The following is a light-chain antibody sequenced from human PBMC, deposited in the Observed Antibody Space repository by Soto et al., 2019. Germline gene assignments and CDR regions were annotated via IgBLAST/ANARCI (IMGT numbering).Light chain of an antibody. CDR3: QQANNIPHT. V-gene: IGKV1D-12*01. J-gene: IGKJ2*01. Sequence: DIQMTQSPSSVSASVGDRVTITCRASQGIGSWLAWYQQKPGKAPKLLIFAASNLHSGVPSRFSGTGSGTFFTLTINSLQPEDFATYYCQQANNIPHTFGQGTKLQIK. CDR2: AAS. CDR1: QGIGSW.